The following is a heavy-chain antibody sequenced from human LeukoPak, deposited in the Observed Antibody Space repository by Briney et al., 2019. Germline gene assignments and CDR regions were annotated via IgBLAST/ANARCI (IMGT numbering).Heavy chain of an antibody. D-gene: IGHD3-3*01. J-gene: IGHJ3*02. CDR2: ISSSSSTI. Sequence: GGSLRLSCAASGFTFSSYSMNWVRQAPGKGLEWVSYISSSSSTIYYADSVKGRFTISRDNAKNSLYLQMNSLRAEDTAVYYCARGHYDFWSSSAFDIWGQGTMVTVSS. CDR3: ARGHYDFWSSSAFDI. V-gene: IGHV3-48*01. CDR1: GFTFSSYS.